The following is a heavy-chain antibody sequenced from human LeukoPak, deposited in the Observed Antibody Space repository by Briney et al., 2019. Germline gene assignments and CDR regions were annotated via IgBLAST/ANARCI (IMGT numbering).Heavy chain of an antibody. CDR2: IYYSGST. D-gene: IGHD2/OR15-2a*01. V-gene: IGHV4-39*02. CDR3: ARDAANRGTDY. CDR1: GGSISSSSYY. J-gene: IGHJ4*02. Sequence: PSETLSLTCTVSGGSISSSSYYWGWIRQPPGEGLEWIGSIYYSGSTYYNPSLKSRVTISVDTSKNQFSLKLSSVTAADTAVYYCARDAANRGTDYWGQGTLVTVSS.